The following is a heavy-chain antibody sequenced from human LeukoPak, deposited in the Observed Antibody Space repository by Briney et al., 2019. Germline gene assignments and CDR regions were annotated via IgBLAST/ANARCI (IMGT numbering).Heavy chain of an antibody. D-gene: IGHD2-21*01. J-gene: IGHJ4*02. Sequence: GGSLRLSCAASGFTFSSYAMHWVRQAPGKGLEYVSAISSNGGSTYYANSVKGRFTISRDNSKNTLYLQMNSLRAEDTAVYYCAKPGTPYCGGDCYWAPFDYWGQGTLVTVSS. V-gene: IGHV3-64*01. CDR3: AKPGTPYCGGDCYWAPFDY. CDR1: GFTFSSYA. CDR2: ISSNGGST.